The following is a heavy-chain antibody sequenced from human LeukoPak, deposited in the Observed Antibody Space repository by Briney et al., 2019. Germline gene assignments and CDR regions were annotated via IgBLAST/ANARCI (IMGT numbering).Heavy chain of an antibody. D-gene: IGHD5-18*01. CDR1: GGTFSSYA. Sequence: SVKVSCKASGGTFSSYAISWVRQAPGQGLEWMGRIIPILGIANYAQKFQGRVTITADKSTSTAYMELSSLRSEDTAVYYCAREDTGSYGFYWGQGALVTVSS. CDR2: IIPILGIA. CDR3: AREDTGSYGFY. V-gene: IGHV1-69*04. J-gene: IGHJ4*02.